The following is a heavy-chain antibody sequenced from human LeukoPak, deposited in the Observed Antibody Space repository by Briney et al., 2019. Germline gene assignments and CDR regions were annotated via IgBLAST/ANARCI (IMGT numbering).Heavy chain of an antibody. V-gene: IGHV1-46*01. CDR1: GYTFTSYY. D-gene: IGHD2-15*01. CDR3: ARGVVAAGKGYSYYYMDV. CDR2: INPTGGST. Sequence: ASVKVSCKASGYTFTSYYMHWVRQAPGQGLEWMGIINPTGGSTSSAQKFQGRVTMTTDTSTSTVYMELRSLRSEDTAVYYCARGVVAAGKGYSYYYMDVWGKGTTVTISS. J-gene: IGHJ6*03.